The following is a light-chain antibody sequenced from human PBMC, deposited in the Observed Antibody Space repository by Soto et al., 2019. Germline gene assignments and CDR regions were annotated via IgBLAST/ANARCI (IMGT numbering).Light chain of an antibody. CDR3: QQRSSWPWT. CDR2: NAS. V-gene: IGKV3-11*01. Sequence: EIVMTQSPAILSVSPGERATLSCRASQSISTYLAWYQQQPGQAPRLLVYNASDRATGVPARFSGSGSGTDFTLTISSLEPEDFAVYYCQQRSSWPWTFGQGTKVDIK. CDR1: QSISTY. J-gene: IGKJ1*01.